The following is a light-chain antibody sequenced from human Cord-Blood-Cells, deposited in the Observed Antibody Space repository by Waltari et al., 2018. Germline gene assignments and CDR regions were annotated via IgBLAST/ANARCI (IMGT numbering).Light chain of an antibody. J-gene: IGKJ2*01. CDR1: QSVSSY. Sequence: EIVLTQSPATLSLSPGERATLSCRASQSVSSYLAWYQQKPGQAPRLLIYDASNRATGIPARCSGSGSGTDFTLTISSLEPEDCAVYCWQQRSNWPRTFGQGTKLEIK. CDR2: DAS. V-gene: IGKV3-11*01. CDR3: QQRSNWPRT.